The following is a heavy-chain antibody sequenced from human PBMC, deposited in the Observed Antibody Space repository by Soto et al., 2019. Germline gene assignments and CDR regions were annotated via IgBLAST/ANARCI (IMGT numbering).Heavy chain of an antibody. CDR3: ATDPVVVPAAINWFDP. Sequence: ASVKVSCKVSGYTLTELSMHWVRQAPGKGREWMGGFDPEDGETIYAQKFQGRVTMTEDTSTDTAYMELSSLRSEDTAVYYCATDPVVVPAAINWFDPWGQGTLVTVSS. D-gene: IGHD2-2*02. CDR2: FDPEDGET. V-gene: IGHV1-24*01. CDR1: GYTLTELS. J-gene: IGHJ5*02.